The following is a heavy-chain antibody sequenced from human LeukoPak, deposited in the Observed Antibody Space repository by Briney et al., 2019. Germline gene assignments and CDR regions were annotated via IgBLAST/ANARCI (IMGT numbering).Heavy chain of an antibody. D-gene: IGHD2-21*01. J-gene: IGHJ6*02. CDR2: VNTNGGGT. V-gene: IGHV1-2*02. CDR1: GYTFAAYY. Sequence: ASMTVSSRPSGYTFAAYYIHWVRQPHRQGLEWMGWVNTNGGGTNYAQKFKDRLTMTRDTSISTAYMELSSLESDDTSVYFCARGGVGGACAMDVWGQGTTVTVSS. CDR3: ARGGVGGACAMDV.